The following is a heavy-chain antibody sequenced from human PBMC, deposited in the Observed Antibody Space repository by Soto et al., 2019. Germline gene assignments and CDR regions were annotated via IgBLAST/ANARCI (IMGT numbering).Heavy chain of an antibody. J-gene: IGHJ4*02. V-gene: IGHV1-18*04. CDR2: ISAYTGST. CDR3: ARSPYSYGISYYFDY. Sequence: QVPLVQSGSEVKKPGASVKVSCKASGYTFANYGVGWVRQAPGQGLVWMAWISAYTGSTNYAQEFQDRVAVTTDTSTSTASMEVRSLRSDDTAVYYCARSPYSYGISYYFDYWGQGTLVTVSS. D-gene: IGHD5-18*01. CDR1: GYTFANYG.